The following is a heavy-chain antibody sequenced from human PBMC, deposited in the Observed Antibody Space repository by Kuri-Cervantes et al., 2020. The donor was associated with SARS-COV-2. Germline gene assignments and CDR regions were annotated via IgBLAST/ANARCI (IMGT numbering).Heavy chain of an antibody. Sequence: SVKVSCKASGGTFSSYAISWVRQAPGQGLEWMGRIIPILGIANYAQKFQGRVTITADKSTSTAYMELSSLRSEDTAVYYCARDYGGKGIYFDYWGQGTLVTVSS. J-gene: IGHJ4*02. CDR2: IIPILGIA. D-gene: IGHD4-23*01. V-gene: IGHV1-69*04. CDR3: ARDYGGKGIYFDY. CDR1: GGTFSSYA.